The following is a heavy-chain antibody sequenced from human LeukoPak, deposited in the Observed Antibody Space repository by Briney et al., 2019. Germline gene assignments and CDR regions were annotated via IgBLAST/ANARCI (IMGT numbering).Heavy chain of an antibody. CDR1: GGSISSDDYY. CDR2: VYTSGST. V-gene: IGHV4-61*02. J-gene: IGHJ4*02. D-gene: IGHD6-13*01. CDR3: ARQVYSSSWSYYFEY. Sequence: SETLSLTCTISGGSISSDDYYWSWIRQPAGKGLEWIGRVYTSGSTNYNPSFRSRVTISVDTSKNQFSLKLSSATAADTAVYYCARQVYSSSWSYYFEYWGQGILDTVSS.